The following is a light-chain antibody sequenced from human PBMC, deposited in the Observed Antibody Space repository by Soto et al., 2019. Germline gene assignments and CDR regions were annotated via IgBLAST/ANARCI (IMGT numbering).Light chain of an antibody. CDR1: QSVSSNY. CDR2: GAS. CDR3: QQYGSSPIT. Sequence: EIVLTQSPGTLSLSPGERATLSCRASQSVSSNYLAWYLQKPGQAPRLLIYGASTRATGIPDRFSGTGSGTDFTLTISRLEPEDFAVYYCQQYGSSPITFGQGTRLEIK. V-gene: IGKV3-20*01. J-gene: IGKJ5*01.